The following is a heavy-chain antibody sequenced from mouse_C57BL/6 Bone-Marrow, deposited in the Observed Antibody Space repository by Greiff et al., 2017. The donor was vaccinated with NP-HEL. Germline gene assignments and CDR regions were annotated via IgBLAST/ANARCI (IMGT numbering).Heavy chain of an antibody. Sequence: EVMLVESGPVLVKPGASVKMSCKASGYTFTDYYMNWVKQSHGKSLEWIGVINPYNGGTSYNQKFKGKATVTVDKSSSTAYMERNSLTSEDAEVYYSARRGLPQRNDYWGQGTTLTVSA. J-gene: IGHJ2*01. CDR1: GYTFTDYY. CDR3: ARRGLPQRNDY. V-gene: IGHV1-19*01. D-gene: IGHD3-1*01. CDR2: INPYNGGT.